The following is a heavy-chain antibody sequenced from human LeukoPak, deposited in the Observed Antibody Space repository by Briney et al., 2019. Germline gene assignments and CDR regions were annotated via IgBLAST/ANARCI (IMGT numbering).Heavy chain of an antibody. V-gene: IGHV3-9*03. CDR1: GFTLDDYA. CDR2: ISWNSVNI. Sequence: PGRSLRLSCAASGFTLDDYAMHWVRQAPGKGLEGVSGISWNSVNIVYGDSVKGRFTISRDNAKNSLYLQMNSLRAEDMALYYCAKGTMIVVAVGDYFDYWGQGTLVTVSS. J-gene: IGHJ4*02. CDR3: AKGTMIVVAVGDYFDY. D-gene: IGHD3-22*01.